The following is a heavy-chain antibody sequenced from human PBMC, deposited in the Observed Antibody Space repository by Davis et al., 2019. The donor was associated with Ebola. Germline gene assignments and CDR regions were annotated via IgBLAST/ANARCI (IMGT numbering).Heavy chain of an antibody. CDR2: INPSGGST. CDR3: ARDNPYSSGWSNPPGDY. V-gene: IGHV1-46*01. CDR1: GYTLTSYY. J-gene: IGHJ4*02. Sequence: ASLKVSCKASGYTLTSYYMHWVRQAPGQGLEWMGIINPSGGSTTYAQKFQGRVTMTRDTSTSTVYMDLSSLRSEDTAVYYCARDNPYSSGWSNPPGDYWGQGTLVTVSS. D-gene: IGHD6-19*01.